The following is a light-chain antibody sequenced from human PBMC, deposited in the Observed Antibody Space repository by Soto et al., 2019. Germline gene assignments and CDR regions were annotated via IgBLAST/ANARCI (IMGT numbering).Light chain of an antibody. CDR1: QSVTGSS. V-gene: IGKV3-20*01. J-gene: IGKJ1*01. Sequence: EIVMTQSPATLSLSPGERVTLSCRASQSVTGSSIAWFQQKPGQASRLLMYGASTRATGIRHRFIGSRPGTDFTLTIRSLEAEDFAVYFCHQYGASPETFGQGTKVDIK. CDR2: GAS. CDR3: HQYGASPET.